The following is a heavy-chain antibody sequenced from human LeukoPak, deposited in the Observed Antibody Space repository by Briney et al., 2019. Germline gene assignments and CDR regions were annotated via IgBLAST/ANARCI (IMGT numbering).Heavy chain of an antibody. V-gene: IGHV4-34*01. J-gene: IGHJ6*02. CDR2: INHSGST. CDR3: ARGWGRIAARYYYYYGMDV. D-gene: IGHD6-6*01. Sequence: SETLSLTCAVYGGSFSGYYWSWIRQPPGKGLEWIGEINHSGSTNYNPSLKSRVTISVDTSKNQFSLKLSSVTAADTAVYYCARGWGRIAARYYYYYGMDVWGQGTTVAVSS. CDR1: GGSFSGYY.